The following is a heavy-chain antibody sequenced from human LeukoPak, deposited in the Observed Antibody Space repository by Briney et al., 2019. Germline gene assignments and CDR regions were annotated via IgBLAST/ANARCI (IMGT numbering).Heavy chain of an antibody. CDR1: GFTFDDYA. CDR3: ARARGDSYPASRSLNY. CDR2: ISWNSGSI. V-gene: IGHV3-9*01. J-gene: IGHJ4*02. D-gene: IGHD2-2*01. Sequence: GGSLRLSCAASGFTFDDYAMHWVRQAPGKGLEWVSGISWNSGSIGYADSVKGRFTISRDNSKNTLYVQMNSLRPEDTAIYYCARARGDSYPASRSLNYWGPGAPVTVSS.